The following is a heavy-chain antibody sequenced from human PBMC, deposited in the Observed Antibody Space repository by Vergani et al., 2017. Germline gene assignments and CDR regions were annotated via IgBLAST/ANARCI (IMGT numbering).Heavy chain of an antibody. J-gene: IGHJ6*03. V-gene: IGHV4-39*01. Sequence: QLQLQESGPGLVKPSETLSLTFSVSGGPISSNNYYWGRIRQPPGKGLEWIGIINYSGITYYNPSLKSRVTISVYTSKNQLSLKLSTVTAADTAVYYCARPLQYRGDYYYMDVWGKGTTVTVSS. CDR1: GGPISSNNYY. D-gene: IGHD5-18*01. CDR2: INYSGIT. CDR3: ARPLQYRGDYYYMDV.